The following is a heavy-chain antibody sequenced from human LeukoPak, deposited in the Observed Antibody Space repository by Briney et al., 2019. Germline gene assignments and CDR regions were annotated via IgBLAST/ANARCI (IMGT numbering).Heavy chain of an antibody. CDR1: GASISSSGYY. Sequence: SETLSLTCTVSGASISSSGYYWDWIRQPPGKGLEWIGNMYYSGSTSYNPSLKSRVSISVDTSKNQFSLNLSSVTAADTAVYYCVRHTSGSSEFDSWGQGTLVTVSS. CDR3: VRHTSGSSEFDS. D-gene: IGHD1-26*01. V-gene: IGHV4-39*01. J-gene: IGHJ4*02. CDR2: MYYSGST.